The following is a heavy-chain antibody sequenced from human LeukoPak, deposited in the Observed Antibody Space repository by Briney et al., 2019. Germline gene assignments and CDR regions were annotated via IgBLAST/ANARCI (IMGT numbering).Heavy chain of an antibody. Sequence: PGGSLRLSCAASGFTFSSYAMSWVRQAPGKGLEWVSAISGSGGSTYYADSVKGRFTISRDNSKNTLYLQMNSLRAEDTAVYYCAKDLAIFGVVIIDEDYWGQGTLVTVSS. D-gene: IGHD3-3*01. CDR2: ISGSGGST. CDR1: GFTFSSYA. J-gene: IGHJ4*02. V-gene: IGHV3-23*01. CDR3: AKDLAIFGVVIIDEDY.